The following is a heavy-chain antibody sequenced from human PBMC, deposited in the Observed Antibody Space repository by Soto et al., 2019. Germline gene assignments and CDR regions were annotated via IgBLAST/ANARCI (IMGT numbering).Heavy chain of an antibody. J-gene: IGHJ4*02. Sequence: QVQLQESGPGLVKPSETLSLTCTVSGGSISSYYWSWIRQPPGKGLEWIGYIYYSGSTNSNPSLTMRVTISVATSKTPFSLKLTSVPAADTAVYYCASRWGPVFDYWGQGTLVTVSS. CDR3: ASRWGPVFDY. CDR1: GGSISSYY. D-gene: IGHD3-16*01. V-gene: IGHV4-59*08. CDR2: IYYSGST.